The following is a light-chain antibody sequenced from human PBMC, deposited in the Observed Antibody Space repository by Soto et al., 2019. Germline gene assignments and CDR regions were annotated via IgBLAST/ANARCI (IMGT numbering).Light chain of an antibody. V-gene: IGLV2-14*01. CDR1: SSDVATYNY. Sequence: QSVLTQPASVSGSPGQSITISCTGTSSDVATYNYVSWYQQHPGKAPKLMIYEVSNRPSGVSNRFSGSKSGNTAPLTISGLQAEDEADYYCSSYTSSNTLVVFGGGTKLTVL. J-gene: IGLJ2*01. CDR3: SSYTSSNTLVV. CDR2: EVS.